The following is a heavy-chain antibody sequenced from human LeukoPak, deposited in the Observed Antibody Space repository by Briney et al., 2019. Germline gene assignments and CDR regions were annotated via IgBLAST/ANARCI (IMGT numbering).Heavy chain of an antibody. CDR2: INPSGGST. CDR3: ARAPQAYDSSGYNSFDY. CDR1: GYTFTSYY. D-gene: IGHD3-22*01. V-gene: IGHV1-46*01. J-gene: IGHJ4*02. Sequence: ASVKVSCKASGYTFTSYYMHWVRQAPGQGLEWMGIINPSGGSTSYAQKFQGRVTMTRDMSTSTVYMELSSLRFEDTAVYYCARAPQAYDSSGYNSFDYWGQGTLVTVSS.